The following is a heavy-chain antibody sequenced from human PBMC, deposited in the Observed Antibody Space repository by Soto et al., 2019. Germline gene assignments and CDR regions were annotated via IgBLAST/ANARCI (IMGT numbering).Heavy chain of an antibody. Sequence: PGGSLRLCCAASGVTFSSYGMHWVRQAPGKGLEWVAVIWYDGSNKYYADSVKGRFTISRDNSKNTLYLQMNSLRAEDTAVYYCARNRDGGYVELDYWGQGTLVTVSS. V-gene: IGHV3-33*01. D-gene: IGHD5-12*01. CDR3: ARNRDGGYVELDY. CDR1: GVTFSSYG. CDR2: IWYDGSNK. J-gene: IGHJ4*02.